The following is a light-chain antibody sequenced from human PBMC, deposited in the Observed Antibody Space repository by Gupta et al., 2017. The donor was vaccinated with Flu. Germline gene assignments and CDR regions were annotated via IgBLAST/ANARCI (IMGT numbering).Light chain of an antibody. Sequence: DIQMTQSPSSLSASVGDRVTITCQASQDISNYLNWYQQKPGKAPKLLIYDASNLETGVPSRFSGSGSGTDFTFTIISLQPEDIATYYCQQDDNLPFTFGQGTLLEIK. CDR1: QDISNY. CDR2: DAS. CDR3: QQDDNLPFT. J-gene: IGKJ5*01. V-gene: IGKV1-33*01.